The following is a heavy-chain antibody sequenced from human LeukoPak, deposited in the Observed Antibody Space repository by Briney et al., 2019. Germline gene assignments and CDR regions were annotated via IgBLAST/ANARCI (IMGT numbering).Heavy chain of an antibody. D-gene: IGHD5-24*01. J-gene: IGHJ4*02. CDR3: AREDLDGYIF. CDR1: GFTFSSYA. CDR2: IKQDGSEK. Sequence: GGSLRLSCAASGFTFSSYAMSWVRQAPGKGLEWVANIKQDGSEKYYVDSVKGRFTISRDNAKNSLYPQINSLRAEDTAVYYCAREDLDGYIFWGQGTLVTVSS. V-gene: IGHV3-7*03.